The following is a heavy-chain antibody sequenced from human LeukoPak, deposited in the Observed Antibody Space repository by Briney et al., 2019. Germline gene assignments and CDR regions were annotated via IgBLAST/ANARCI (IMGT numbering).Heavy chain of an antibody. Sequence: LSLTCTVSGGSISSSSYYWGWIRQAPGKGLEWVAVISYDGTYKYFADSVKGRFTISRDNSKNTLYLQMNSLRAEDTAVYYCAKDVTYGDYVGAFDIWGRGTMVTVSS. CDR3: AKDVTYGDYVGAFDI. D-gene: IGHD4-17*01. CDR1: GGSISSSS. V-gene: IGHV3-30*18. CDR2: ISYDGTYK. J-gene: IGHJ3*02.